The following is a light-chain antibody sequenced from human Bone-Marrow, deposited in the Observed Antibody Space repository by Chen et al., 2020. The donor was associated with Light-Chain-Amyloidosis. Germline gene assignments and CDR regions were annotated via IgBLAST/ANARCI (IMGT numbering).Light chain of an antibody. J-gene: IGLJ3*02. CDR2: DDS. V-gene: IGLV3-21*02. Sequence: SYVLTQPSSVSLAPGRTATIACGGNNIGSTSVHWYQQTPGQAPLLVVYDDSDRPSGIPERLSGSNSGYTATLTISRVEAGDEADYYCQVCDRSSDRPVFGGGTKLTVL. CDR1: NIGSTS. CDR3: QVCDRSSDRPV.